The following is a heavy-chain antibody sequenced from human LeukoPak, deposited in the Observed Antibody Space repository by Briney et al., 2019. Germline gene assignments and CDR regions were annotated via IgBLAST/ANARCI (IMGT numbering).Heavy chain of an antibody. CDR2: INSDGSST. J-gene: IGHJ4*02. D-gene: IGHD6-19*01. CDR3: ASLSSGWSLDPTDY. CDR1: GFTFSSYW. V-gene: IGHV3-74*01. Sequence: GGSLRLSCAASGFTFSSYWMHWVRQAPGKGLVWVSRINSDGSSTSYADSVKGRFTISRDNAKNTLYLQMNSLRAEDTAVYYCASLSSGWSLDPTDYWGQGTLVTVSS.